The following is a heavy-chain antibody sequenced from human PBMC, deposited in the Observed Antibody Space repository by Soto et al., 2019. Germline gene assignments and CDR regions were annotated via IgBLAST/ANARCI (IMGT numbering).Heavy chain of an antibody. J-gene: IGHJ4*02. CDR3: AKRRGAGGHFDY. D-gene: IGHD2-15*01. V-gene: IGHV3-23*01. CDR2: VSIGGST. CDR1: GFTFSSYA. Sequence: GSLRLSCAASGFTFSSYAMGWVRQGPGKGLEWVAVVSIGGSTHYADSVRGRFAISRDNSKNTLSLQMNSLTAEDTAVYFCAKRRGAGGHFDYWGQGALVTVSS.